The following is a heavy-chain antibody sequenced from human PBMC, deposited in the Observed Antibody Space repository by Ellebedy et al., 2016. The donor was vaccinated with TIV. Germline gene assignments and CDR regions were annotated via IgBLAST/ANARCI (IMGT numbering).Heavy chain of an antibody. CDR1: GFTFSDYY. J-gene: IGHJ5*02. CDR2: ISSSSSYT. V-gene: IGHV3-11*05. Sequence: GGSLRLSXAASGFTFSDYYMSWIRQAPGKGLEWVSYISSSSSYTNYADSVKGRFTISRDNAKNSLYLQMNSLRAEDTAVYYCARDLKWELPSCGWFDPWGQGTLVTVSS. CDR3: ARDLKWELPSCGWFDP. D-gene: IGHD1-26*01.